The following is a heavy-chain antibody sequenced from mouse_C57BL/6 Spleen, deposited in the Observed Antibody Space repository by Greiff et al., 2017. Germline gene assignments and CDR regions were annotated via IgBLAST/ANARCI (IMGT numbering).Heavy chain of an antibody. D-gene: IGHD2-10*01. J-gene: IGHJ4*01. Sequence: EVKLVESGGGLVKPGGSLKLSCAASGFTFSDSGMHWVRQAPEKGLEWVAYISSGSSTIYYADTVKGRFTISRDNAKNTLFLQMTSLRSEDTAMYYCARAYYGTRDYAMDYWGQGTSVTVSS. CDR1: GFTFSDSG. CDR3: ARAYYGTRDYAMDY. V-gene: IGHV5-17*01. CDR2: ISSGSSTI.